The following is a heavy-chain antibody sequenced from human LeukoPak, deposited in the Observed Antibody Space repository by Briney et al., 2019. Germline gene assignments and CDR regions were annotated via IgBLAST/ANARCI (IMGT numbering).Heavy chain of an antibody. CDR1: GFTFSSYW. D-gene: IGHD6-13*01. V-gene: IGHV3-23*01. CDR2: ISGSGGST. J-gene: IGHJ4*02. CDR3: ARAQPPSSSWYSNFDY. Sequence: PGGSLRLSCAAFGFTFSSYWMSWVRQAPGKGLEWVSAISGSGGSTYYADSVKGRFTISRDNPKNTLYLQMNSLRAEDTAVYYCARAQPPSSSWYSNFDYWGQGTLVTVSS.